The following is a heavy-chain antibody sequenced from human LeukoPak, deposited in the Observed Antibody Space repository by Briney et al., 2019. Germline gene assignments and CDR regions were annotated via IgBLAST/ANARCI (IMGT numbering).Heavy chain of an antibody. Sequence: GGSLRLSCAASGFTFSSYSMNWVRQAPGKGLKWVSSISSSSSYIYYADSGKGRSTIYRDNYKKTLYLQMNSLRAEDTAVYYCASQYYDSSGYRDYWGQGTLVTVSS. CDR2: ISSSSSYI. D-gene: IGHD3-22*01. CDR1: GFTFSSYS. J-gene: IGHJ4*02. CDR3: ASQYYDSSGYRDY. V-gene: IGHV3-21*04.